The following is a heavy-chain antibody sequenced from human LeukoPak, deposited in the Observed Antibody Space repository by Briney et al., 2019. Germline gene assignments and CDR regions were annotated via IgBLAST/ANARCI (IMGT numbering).Heavy chain of an antibody. CDR1: GYTFTGYY. D-gene: IGHD2-2*01. J-gene: IGHJ3*02. V-gene: IGHV1-2*02. CDR2: INPNSGGT. CDR3: ARDSNGYWSSTSCRGAFDI. Sequence: ASVKVSCKASGYTFTGYYMHWVRQAPGQGLEWMGWINPNSGGTNYAQKFQGRVTMTRDTSISTAYMELSRLRSDDTAVYYCARDSNGYWSSTSCRGAFDIWGQGTMVTVSS.